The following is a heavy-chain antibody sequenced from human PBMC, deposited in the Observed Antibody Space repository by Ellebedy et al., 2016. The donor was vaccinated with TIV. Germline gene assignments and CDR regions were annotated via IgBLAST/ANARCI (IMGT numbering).Heavy chain of an antibody. CDR2: IYYSGST. D-gene: IGHD3-16*01. V-gene: IGHV4-59*13. CDR1: GGSISSYY. CDR3: ARGVGGLANWFNP. J-gene: IGHJ5*02. Sequence: SETLSLTXTVSGGSISSYYWSWIRQPPGKGLEWIGYIYYSGSTSYNPSLKSRVTISVDTSKNQFSLKLSSVTAADTAVYYCARGVGGLANWFNPWGQGTLVTVSS.